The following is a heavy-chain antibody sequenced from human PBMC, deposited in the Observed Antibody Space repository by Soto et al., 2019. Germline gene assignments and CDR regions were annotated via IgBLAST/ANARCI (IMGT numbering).Heavy chain of an antibody. V-gene: IGHV3-74*01. CDR3: ATDEGRGLKY. J-gene: IGHJ4*02. CDR1: GITFKNYW. CDR2: IKTDASVI. Sequence: EVQLVESGGGLIQPGGSLRLSCGVSGITFKNYWMHWIRQAPGKGLVWVSHIKTDASVINYADSVKGRFTISRDNAGNTLYVQMTSLGVEDTAIYYCATDEGRGLKYWGQGTSVTVSP.